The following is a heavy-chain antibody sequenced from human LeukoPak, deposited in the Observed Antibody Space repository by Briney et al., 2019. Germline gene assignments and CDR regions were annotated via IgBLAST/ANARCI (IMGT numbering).Heavy chain of an antibody. CDR1: GGSISSYY. CDR3: ARGTSSGWGPRFDY. V-gene: IGHV4-4*07. J-gene: IGHJ4*02. Sequence: MPSETLSLTCTVSGGSISSYYWSWIRQPAGKGLEWIGRIYTSGSTNYNPSLKSRVTMSVDTSKNQFSLKLSSVTAADTAVYYCARGTSSGWGPRFDYWGQGTLVTVSS. CDR2: IYTSGST. D-gene: IGHD6-19*01.